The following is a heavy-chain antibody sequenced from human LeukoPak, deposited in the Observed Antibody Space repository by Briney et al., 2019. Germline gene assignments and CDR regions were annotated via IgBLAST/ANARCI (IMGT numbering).Heavy chain of an antibody. J-gene: IGHJ4*02. CDR2: INPSGGNA. D-gene: IGHD1-26*01. CDR3: TRSAIAGAPGDFDY. Sequence: ASVKVSCKSSGYTYTSHYIHWVRQAPGQGLEWMGIINPSGGNAVYAQTFQGRFTMTRGTSTSTIYMEMSSLRSEDTAVYFCTRSAIAGAPGDFDYWGQGTLVTVSS. CDR1: GYTYTSHY. V-gene: IGHV1-46*03.